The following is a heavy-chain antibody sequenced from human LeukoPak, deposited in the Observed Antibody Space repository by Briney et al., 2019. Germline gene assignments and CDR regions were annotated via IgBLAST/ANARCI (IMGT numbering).Heavy chain of an antibody. CDR2: ISYDGSNK. CDR3: ARAWGGYSYGYPFDY. D-gene: IGHD5-18*01. V-gene: IGHV3-30*04. CDR1: GFTFSSYA. Sequence: GRSLRLSCAASGFTFSSYAMHWVRQAPGKGLEWVAVISYDGSNKYYADSVKGRFTISRDNSKNTLYLQMNSLRAEDTAVYYCARAWGGYSYGYPFDYWGQGTLVTVSS. J-gene: IGHJ4*02.